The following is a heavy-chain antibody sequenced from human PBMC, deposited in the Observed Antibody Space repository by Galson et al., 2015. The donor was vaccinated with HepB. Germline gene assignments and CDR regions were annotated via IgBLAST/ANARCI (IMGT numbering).Heavy chain of an antibody. CDR3: AKGCRSGTYYNAFDY. CDR1: GFTFINYA. CDR2: ISHDEKNK. V-gene: IGHV3-30*18. J-gene: IGHJ4*02. Sequence: SLRLSCAASGFTFINYAMHWVRQAPGKGLEWVAVISHDEKNKFYADSVKGRFTISRDDSRNTVYLQLNSLRPEDTAVYYCAKGCRSGTYYNAFDYWGQGTLVTVSS. D-gene: IGHD3-10*01.